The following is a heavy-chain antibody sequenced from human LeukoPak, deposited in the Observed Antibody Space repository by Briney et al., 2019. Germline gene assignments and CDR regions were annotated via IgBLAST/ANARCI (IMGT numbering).Heavy chain of an antibody. Sequence: GGSLRLSCTASGFTFGDYAMSWFRQAPGKGLEWVGFIRSKAYGGTTEYAASVKGRFTISRDDSKSTAYLQMNSLKTEDTAVYYCTRDWRDGYNWDYFDYWGQGTLVTVSS. V-gene: IGHV3-49*03. CDR1: GFTFGDYA. CDR3: TRDWRDGYNWDYFDY. CDR2: IRSKAYGGTT. D-gene: IGHD5-24*01. J-gene: IGHJ4*02.